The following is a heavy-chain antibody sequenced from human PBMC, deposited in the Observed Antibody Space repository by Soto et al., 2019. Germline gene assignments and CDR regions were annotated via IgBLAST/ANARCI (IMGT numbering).Heavy chain of an antibody. Sequence: QVQRVQSGAEVKKPGSSVKVSCKASGGTFSSYAISWLRQAPGQGLEWMGGIIPIFGTANYAQKFQGRVTITADESTSTDYMELSSLRSEDTAVYYCARVGHYDHNWFDPWGQGTLVTVSS. D-gene: IGHD3-3*01. CDR1: GGTFSSYA. CDR2: IIPIFGTA. J-gene: IGHJ5*02. CDR3: ARVGHYDHNWFDP. V-gene: IGHV1-69*12.